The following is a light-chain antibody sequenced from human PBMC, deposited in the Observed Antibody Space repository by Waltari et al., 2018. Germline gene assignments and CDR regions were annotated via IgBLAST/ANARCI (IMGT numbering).Light chain of an antibody. Sequence: EIVMTQSPLSLSVTLGEPASIPCRSSQSLLHSNGNNYLDWYLQKQGHSQQVLIYLGSNRASGVPDRFSGSGSGTDFTLGISRVEAEDVGVYYCMQARQTPNTFGQGTKLEIE. CDR2: LGS. V-gene: IGKV2-28*01. J-gene: IGKJ2*01. CDR1: QSLLHSNGNNY. CDR3: MQARQTPNT.